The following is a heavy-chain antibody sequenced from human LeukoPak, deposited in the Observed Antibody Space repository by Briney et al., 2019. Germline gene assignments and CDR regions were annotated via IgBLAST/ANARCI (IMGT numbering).Heavy chain of an antibody. D-gene: IGHD4-17*01. Sequence: KPSETLSLTCTVSGGSISSSSYYWGWIRQPPGKGLEWIGSIYYTGSTYYNPSLKSRVTISVDTSKNQFSLKLISVTAADTAVYYCSRLYGDYGWFDPWGQGTLVTVSS. CDR3: SRLYGDYGWFDP. V-gene: IGHV4-39*01. J-gene: IGHJ5*02. CDR1: GGSISSSSYY. CDR2: IYYTGST.